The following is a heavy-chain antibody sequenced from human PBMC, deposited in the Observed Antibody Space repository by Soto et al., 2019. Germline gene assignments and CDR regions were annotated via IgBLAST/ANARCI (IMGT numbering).Heavy chain of an antibody. CDR2: ISVSGGST. D-gene: IGHD6-13*01. V-gene: IGHV3-23*01. J-gene: IGHJ4*02. CDR3: AKVKVAGGWYSSSHWVVDY. Sequence: EVQLLESGGGLVQPGGSLRLSCAASGFTFSSYAMSWVRQAPGKGLEWVSAISVSGGSTYYADSVKGRFTISRDNSQNTLYLQMNSLRAEDTAVYYCAKVKVAGGWYSSSHWVVDYWGQGTLVTVSS. CDR1: GFTFSSYA.